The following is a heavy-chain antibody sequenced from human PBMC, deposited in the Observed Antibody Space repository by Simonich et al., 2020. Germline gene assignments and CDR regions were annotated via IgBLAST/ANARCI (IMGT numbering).Heavy chain of an antibody. CDR3: ARDRAARYYYYYYMDV. CDR1: GYTFTGYY. Sequence: QVQLVQSGAEVKKPGASVKVSCKASGYTFTGYYMHWVRQAPGQGLGWMGGINPNSGGTNDAKKFQGRVTMTRDTSISTAYRELSRRRSDDTAVYYCARDRAARYYYYYYMDVWGKGTTVTVSS. CDR2: INPNSGGT. J-gene: IGHJ6*03. D-gene: IGHD6-6*01. V-gene: IGHV1-2*02.